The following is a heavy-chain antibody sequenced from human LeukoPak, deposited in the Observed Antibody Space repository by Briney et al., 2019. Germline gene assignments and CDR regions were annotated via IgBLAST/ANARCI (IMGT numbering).Heavy chain of an antibody. Sequence: SETLSLTCTVSGGSISSYYWSWIRQPPGKGLEWIGYIYYSGSTNYNPSLKSRVTISVDTSKNHFSLKLSSVTAADTAVYYCARLASIAARPDYMDVWGKGTTVTVSS. D-gene: IGHD6-6*01. CDR1: GGSISSYY. V-gene: IGHV4-59*01. CDR2: IYYSGST. J-gene: IGHJ6*03. CDR3: ARLASIAARPDYMDV.